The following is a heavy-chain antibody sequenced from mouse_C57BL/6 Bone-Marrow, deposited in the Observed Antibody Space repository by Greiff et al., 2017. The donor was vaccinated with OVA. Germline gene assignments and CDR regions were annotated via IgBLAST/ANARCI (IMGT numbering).Heavy chain of an antibody. D-gene: IGHD1-1*01. Sequence: VQLQQSGGDLVKPGGSLKLSCAASGFTFSSYGMSWVRQTPDKRLEWVATISSGGSYTYYPDSVKGRFTISRDNAKNTLYLQMSSLKSEDTAMYYCARPLHYYGSSYAMDYWGQGTSVTVSS. CDR1: GFTFSSYG. J-gene: IGHJ4*01. V-gene: IGHV5-6*01. CDR2: ISSGGSYT. CDR3: ARPLHYYGSSYAMDY.